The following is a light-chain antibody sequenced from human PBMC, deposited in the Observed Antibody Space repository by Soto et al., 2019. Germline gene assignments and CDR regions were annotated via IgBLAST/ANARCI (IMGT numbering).Light chain of an antibody. CDR1: SSNIGAGYD. CDR3: QSYDSSLSVV. J-gene: IGLJ2*01. V-gene: IGLV1-40*01. CDR2: GNX. Sequence: QPVLTQPPSVSGAPGQRVTISCTGSSSNIGAGYDVHWYQQLPGTAPKLLIYGNXNRPXXXXDXFSGSKSGTSASLAITGXXXXXXXDYYCQSYDSSLSVVFGGGTQLTVL.